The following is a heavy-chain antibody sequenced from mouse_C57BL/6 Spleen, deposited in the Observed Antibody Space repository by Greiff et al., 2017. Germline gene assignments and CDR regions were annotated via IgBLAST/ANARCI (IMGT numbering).Heavy chain of an antibody. CDR3: AILLPQGDYAMDY. CDR1: GYTFTSYW. Sequence: QVQLKQPGAELVRPGSSVKLSCKASGYTFTSYWMDWVKQRPGQGLEWIGNIYPSDSETHYNQKFKDKATLPVDKSSSTAYMQLSSLTSEDASVYYCAILLPQGDYAMDYWGQGTSVTVSS. CDR2: IYPSDSET. J-gene: IGHJ4*01. D-gene: IGHD1-1*01. V-gene: IGHV1-61*01.